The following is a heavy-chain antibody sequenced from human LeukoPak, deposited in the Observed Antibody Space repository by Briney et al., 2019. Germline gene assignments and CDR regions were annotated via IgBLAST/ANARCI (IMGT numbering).Heavy chain of an antibody. V-gene: IGHV3-74*01. CDR1: GIIFSNYW. CDR2: INRDGSST. J-gene: IGHJ4*02. CDR3: ARGGGYSYGSFDY. D-gene: IGHD5-18*01. Sequence: GGSLRLFCAASGIIFSNYWMHWVRQAPGKGLVWVSRINRDGSSTSYADSVKGRFTISRDNAKNTLYLQMNSLRAEDTAVYYCARGGGYSYGSFDYRGQGTLVTVSS.